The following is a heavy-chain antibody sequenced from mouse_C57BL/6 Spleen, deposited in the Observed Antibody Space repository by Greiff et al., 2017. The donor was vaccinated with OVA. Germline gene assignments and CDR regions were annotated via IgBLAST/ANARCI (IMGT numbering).Heavy chain of an antibody. J-gene: IGHJ2*01. CDR3: ARSLEYGFDY. D-gene: IGHD2-10*02. CDR1: GYTFTSYW. V-gene: IGHV1-69*01. Sequence: QVQLQQPGAELVMPGASVKLSYKASGYTFTSYWMHWVKQRPGQGLEWIGEIDPSDSYTNYNQKFKGKSTLTVDKSSSTAYMQLSSLTSEDSAVYYCARSLEYGFDYWGQGTTLTVSS. CDR2: IDPSDSYT.